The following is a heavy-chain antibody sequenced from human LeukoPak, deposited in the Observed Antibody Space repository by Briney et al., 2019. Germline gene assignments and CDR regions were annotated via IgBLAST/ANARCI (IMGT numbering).Heavy chain of an antibody. CDR2: INHSGST. J-gene: IGHJ4*02. CDR1: GGSFSGYY. D-gene: IGHD6-19*01. V-gene: IGHV4-34*01. CDR3: ARVKAVAGTLPHLLDY. Sequence: SETLSLTCAVYGGSFSGYYWSWIRQPPGKGLEWIGEINHSGSTSYNPSLKSRLTISKDKSKNQFSLKLTSVTVADTAVYLCARVKAVAGTLPHLLDYWGQGTLVTVSS.